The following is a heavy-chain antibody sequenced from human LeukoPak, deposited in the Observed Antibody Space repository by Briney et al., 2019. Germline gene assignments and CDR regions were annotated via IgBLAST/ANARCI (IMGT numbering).Heavy chain of an antibody. D-gene: IGHD2-2*01. CDR1: GYLFTRYG. CDR2: INPDNGNT. V-gene: IGHV1-18*01. Sequence: ASVKVSCKASGYLFTRYGISWVRQAPGQGLEWMGWINPDNGNTKYAQKFQGRVTMTTDTSTSTAHMELRSLRSDDTAVYYCATYYCSTTSCYPYFFDYWGQGTLVTVSS. J-gene: IGHJ4*02. CDR3: ATYYCSTTSCYPYFFDY.